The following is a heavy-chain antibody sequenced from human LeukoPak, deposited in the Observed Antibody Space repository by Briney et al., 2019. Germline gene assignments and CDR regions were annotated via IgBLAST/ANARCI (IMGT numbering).Heavy chain of an antibody. D-gene: IGHD4-17*01. CDR3: SRVYGDSFDY. CDR2: IRSKAFGGTT. Sequence: GGSLRLSCTGSGFTFGDYAMSWARQAPGKGLQWVGFIRSKAFGGTTEYAASVKGRCTISRDDSKSIAYLQMNSLKSEDTAVYYCSRVYGDSFDYWGQGTLVTVSS. J-gene: IGHJ4*02. CDR1: GFTFGDYA. V-gene: IGHV3-49*04.